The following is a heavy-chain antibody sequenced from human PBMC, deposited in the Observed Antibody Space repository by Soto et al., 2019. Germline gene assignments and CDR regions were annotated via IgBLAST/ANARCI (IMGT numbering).Heavy chain of an antibody. V-gene: IGHV4-39*01. CDR2: LYYSGST. D-gene: IGHD3-9*01. CDR1: GGSITNSNYY. Sequence: PSETLSLTCTVSGGSITNSNYYWWWIRQPPGQGLEWIGSLYYSGSTYYNPSLKSRVTVSVDTSKNQFSLKLRSVTAADTAVYYCARHPMVRDFDWLLYYDSWGQGTLVTVSS. J-gene: IGHJ4*02. CDR3: ARHPMVRDFDWLLYYDS.